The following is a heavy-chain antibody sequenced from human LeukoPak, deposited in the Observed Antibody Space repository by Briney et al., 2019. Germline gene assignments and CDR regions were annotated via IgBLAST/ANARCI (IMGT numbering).Heavy chain of an antibody. Sequence: EGTLRLSCVASGFTFSSYCINRVRQAQGILFQAVDGIRDGSDKYYVDSVKGRFTISRDNAKNSLYLQMNSLRAEDTAVYYCARCFDIWGQGTMVTVSS. V-gene: IGHV3-7*03. CDR2: IRDGSDK. CDR3: ARCFDI. J-gene: IGHJ3*02. CDR1: GFTFSSYC.